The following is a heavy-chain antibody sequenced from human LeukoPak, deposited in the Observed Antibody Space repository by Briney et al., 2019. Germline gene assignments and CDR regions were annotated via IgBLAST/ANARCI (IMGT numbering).Heavy chain of an antibody. CDR2: INSDGSSI. V-gene: IGHV3-74*01. Sequence: GGSLRLSCAASGFSVGGYWMHWIRQGPGMGLVWVSRINSDGSSISYADSVKGRFSISRDNAKNTLYLQMNSLRAEDTAVYYCTRGASGYGNFDYWGQGTLVTVSS. CDR3: TRGASGYGNFDY. CDR1: GFSVGGYW. J-gene: IGHJ4*02. D-gene: IGHD5-12*01.